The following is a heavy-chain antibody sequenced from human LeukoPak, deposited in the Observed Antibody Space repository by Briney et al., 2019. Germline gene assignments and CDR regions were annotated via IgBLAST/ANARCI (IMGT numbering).Heavy chain of an antibody. V-gene: IGHV4-39*07. CDR2: IYYSGSP. D-gene: IGHD3-22*01. CDR1: GGSISSSSYY. Sequence: SETLSLTCTVSGGSISSSSYYWGWIRQPPGKGLEWFGSIYYSGSPYYNPSPKSRVTISVDTSKNQFSLKLSSVPAADTAVYYCARYDRTPTWFDPWGQGTLVTVSS. J-gene: IGHJ5*02. CDR3: ARYDRTPTWFDP.